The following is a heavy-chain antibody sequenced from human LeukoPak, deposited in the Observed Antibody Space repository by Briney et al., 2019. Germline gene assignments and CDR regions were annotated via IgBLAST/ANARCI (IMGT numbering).Heavy chain of an antibody. CDR3: AREDQPRGTFDY. CDR2: IKQDGSEK. CDR1: GFSFGNYW. V-gene: IGHV3-7*05. Sequence: GGSLRLSCAASGFSFGNYWMTWVRQAPGKGLEWVANIKQDGSEKYYVDSVKGRFTISRDNAKKSLYLQMNSLRVEDTAVYYCAREDQPRGTFDYWGQGTLVTVSS. D-gene: IGHD2-15*01. J-gene: IGHJ4*02.